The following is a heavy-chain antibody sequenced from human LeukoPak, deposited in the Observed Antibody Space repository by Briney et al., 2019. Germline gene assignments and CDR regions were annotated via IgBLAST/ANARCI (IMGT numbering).Heavy chain of an antibody. CDR3: ARERTSGWDAFDF. V-gene: IGHV3-74*01. Sequence: GSLRLSCAASGFTFSSFWMHWVRQAPGKGLVWVSRINSVGSSTSYADSVKGRFTISRDNAKNTLYLQMHSLRAEDTAVCYCARERTSGWDAFDFWGQGTLVTVSS. J-gene: IGHJ4*02. CDR2: INSVGSST. CDR1: GFTFSSFW. D-gene: IGHD6-19*01.